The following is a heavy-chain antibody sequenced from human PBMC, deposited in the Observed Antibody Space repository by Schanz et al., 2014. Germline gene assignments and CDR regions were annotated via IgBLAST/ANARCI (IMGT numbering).Heavy chain of an antibody. CDR1: GFTFSSYA. CDR2: ISNGGSDE. V-gene: IGHV3-30*03. D-gene: IGHD1-26*01. CDR3: ARDHTTESYYSAGPPIDY. Sequence: QVQLVESGGGLVKPGRSLRLSCAASGFTFSSYAMSWVRQAPGGGLEWVAGISNGGSDEYYVDSVKGRITISRDNSKNTLFLQMNSLRAEDTAVYYCARDHTTESYYSAGPPIDYWGQGTLLTVSS. J-gene: IGHJ4*02.